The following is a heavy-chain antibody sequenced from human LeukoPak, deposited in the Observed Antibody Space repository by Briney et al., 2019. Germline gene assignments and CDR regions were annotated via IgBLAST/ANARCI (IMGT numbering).Heavy chain of an antibody. CDR1: GFTFSSYW. V-gene: IGHV3-74*01. CDR2: INSDGSST. Sequence: PGGSLRLSCAASGFTFSSYWMHWVRQAPGKGLVWVSRINSDGSSTSYADSVKGRFTISRDNAKNTLYLQMNSLRDEDSAVYYCVRAPAFGTVDYWGQGTLVTVSS. CDR3: VRAPAFGTVDY. D-gene: IGHD3-16*01. J-gene: IGHJ4*02.